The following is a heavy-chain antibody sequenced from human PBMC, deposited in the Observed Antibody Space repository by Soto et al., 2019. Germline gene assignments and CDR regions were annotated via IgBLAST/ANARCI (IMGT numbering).Heavy chain of an antibody. V-gene: IGHV1-2*02. D-gene: IGHD2-15*01. CDR2: INPNSGGT. Sequence: ASVKVSCKASGYTFTGYYIHWVRQAPLQVLEWMVCINPNSGGTNYAQKFQGRVTMTRDTSISTAYMELSRLRSDETAVYYCARQSQGYSSSHQHCSGGSCYPRGRLYYYYYGMEFWGQGTTVTVSS. CDR3: ARQSQGYSSSHQHCSGGSCYPRGRLYYYYYGMEF. J-gene: IGHJ6*02. CDR1: GYTFTGYY.